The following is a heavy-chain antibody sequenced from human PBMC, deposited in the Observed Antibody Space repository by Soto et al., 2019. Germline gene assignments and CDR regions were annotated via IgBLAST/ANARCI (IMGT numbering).Heavy chain of an antibody. Sequence: TLSLTCTVSDGSISSGGYYWSWIRQPAGKGLEWIGRIYTSGSTNYNPSLKSRVTMSVDTSKNQFSLKLSSVTAADTAVYYCARAEGGATDADLWNYGMDVWGQGTTVTVSS. CDR2: IYTSGST. CDR1: DGSISSGGYY. CDR3: ARAEGGATDADLWNYGMDV. V-gene: IGHV4-61*02. J-gene: IGHJ6*02. D-gene: IGHD3-3*01.